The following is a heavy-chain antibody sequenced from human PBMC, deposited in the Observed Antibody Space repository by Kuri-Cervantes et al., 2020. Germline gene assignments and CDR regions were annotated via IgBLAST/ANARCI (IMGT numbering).Heavy chain of an antibody. V-gene: IGHV1-18*01. J-gene: IGHJ4*02. CDR3: ARVFYYYGSGSPDLDY. CDR1: GYTFTSYG. D-gene: IGHD3-10*01. Sequence: ASVKVSCKASGYTFTSYGISWVRQAPGQGLEWMGWISAYNGNTNYAQKFQGRVTMTRNTSISTAYMELSSLRSEDTAVYYCARVFYYYGSGSPDLDYWGQGTLVTVSS. CDR2: ISAYNGNT.